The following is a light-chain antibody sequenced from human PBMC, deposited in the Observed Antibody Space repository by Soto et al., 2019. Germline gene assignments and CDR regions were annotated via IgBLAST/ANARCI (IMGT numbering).Light chain of an antibody. CDR3: HPHNNWPLT. CDR2: DTS. J-gene: IGKJ4*01. Sequence: ELVMTQSPSTPSVSPGEGVTISCRASQGSGDTLAWYQNKPGQNPRILIYDTSTRATGVPARFSGSRSGPEFNLTINRLQPEDFAIYYCHPHNNWPLTFGGGTKLDIK. V-gene: IGKV3-15*01. CDR1: QGSGDT.